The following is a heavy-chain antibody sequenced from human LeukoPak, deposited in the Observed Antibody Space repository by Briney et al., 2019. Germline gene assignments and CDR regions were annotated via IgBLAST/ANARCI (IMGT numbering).Heavy chain of an antibody. CDR3: AREDSSSSAGYYFDY. Sequence: PSGTLSLTCTVSGESIISINWWSWVRQSPEKGLEWIGEIYHSGTTNYNPSLKSRATISVDTSKNQFSLKLSSVTAADTAVYYCAREDSSSSAGYYFDYWGQGTLVTVSS. CDR1: GESIISINW. D-gene: IGHD6-6*01. J-gene: IGHJ4*02. V-gene: IGHV4-4*02. CDR2: IYHSGTT.